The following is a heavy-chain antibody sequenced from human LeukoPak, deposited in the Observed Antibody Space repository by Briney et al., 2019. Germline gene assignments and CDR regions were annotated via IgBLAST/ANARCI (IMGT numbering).Heavy chain of an antibody. J-gene: IGHJ4*02. Sequence: ASVKVSCKASGYTFTSYGISWVRQAPGQGLEWMGWISAYNGNTNYAQKLQGRVTMTTDTSTSTAYMELRRLRSDDTAVYYCARDLVFGTYYYDSSGRAKDYWGQGTLVTVSS. CDR2: ISAYNGNT. CDR1: GYTFTSYG. V-gene: IGHV1-18*01. D-gene: IGHD3-22*01. CDR3: ARDLVFGTYYYDSSGRAKDY.